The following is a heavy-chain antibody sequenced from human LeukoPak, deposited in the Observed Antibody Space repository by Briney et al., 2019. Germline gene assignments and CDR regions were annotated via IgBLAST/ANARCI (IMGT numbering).Heavy chain of an antibody. V-gene: IGHV1-18*01. CDR3: VRRPGIGWFDL. CDR1: GYTFTSYG. CDR2: ISAYNGNT. J-gene: IGHJ5*02. Sequence: ASVKVSCKASGYTFTSYGISWVRQASGQGLEWMGWISAYNGNTNYAQKLQGRVTMTTDTSTSTAYMELRSLRSGDTAVYYCVRRPGIGWFDLWGQGSLVTVSS. D-gene: IGHD1-26*01.